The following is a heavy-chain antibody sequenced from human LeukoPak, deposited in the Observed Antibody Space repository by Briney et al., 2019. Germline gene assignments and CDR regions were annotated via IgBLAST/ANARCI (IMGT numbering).Heavy chain of an antibody. J-gene: IGHJ4*02. CDR3: ARSNYDFWSGYRIYYFDY. CDR2: FDPEDGET. D-gene: IGHD3-3*01. CDR1: GYTLTELS. Sequence: ASVKVSCKVSGYTLTELSMHWVRQAPGKGLEWMGGFDPEDGETIYAQKFQGRVTITTDESTSTAYMELSSLRSEDTAVYYCARSNYDFWSGYRIYYFDYWGQGTLVTVSS. V-gene: IGHV1-24*01.